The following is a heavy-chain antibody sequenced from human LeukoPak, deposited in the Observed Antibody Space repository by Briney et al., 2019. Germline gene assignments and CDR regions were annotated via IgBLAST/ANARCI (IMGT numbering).Heavy chain of an antibody. J-gene: IGHJ4*02. CDR2: ISGRGSTI. D-gene: IGHD6-13*01. Sequence: GGSLRLSCAVSGFTFSDYYMSWIRQAPGKGLEWVSYISGRGSTIYYADSVKSRFTISRDNARNSVYLQMNSLRAADTAIYYCARPKSGSSWYGVYDWGQGILVTVSS. CDR1: GFTFSDYY. V-gene: IGHV3-11*01. CDR3: ARPKSGSSWYGVYD.